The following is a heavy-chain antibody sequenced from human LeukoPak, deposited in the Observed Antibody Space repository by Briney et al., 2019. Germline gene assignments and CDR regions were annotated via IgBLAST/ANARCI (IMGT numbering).Heavy chain of an antibody. CDR1: GFTFSSYS. V-gene: IGHV3-48*01. CDR3: ARLDTAMVNDY. Sequence: PGGSLRLSCAASGFTFSSYSMNWVRQAPGKGLEWVSYISSSSSTIYYADSVKGRFTISRDNAKNSLYLQMNSLRAEDTAVYYYARLDTAMVNDYWGQGTLVTVSS. J-gene: IGHJ4*02. CDR2: ISSSSSTI. D-gene: IGHD5-18*01.